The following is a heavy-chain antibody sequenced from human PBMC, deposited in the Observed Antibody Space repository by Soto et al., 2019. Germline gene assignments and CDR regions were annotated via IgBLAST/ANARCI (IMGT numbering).Heavy chain of an antibody. V-gene: IGHV4-30-2*01. Sequence: SQTLSLTCTVSGGSISSGGYSRSWIRKPPGKGLEWIGYIYHSGSTYYNPSLKSRVTISVDRSKNQFSLKLSSVTAADTAVYYCARPQTTLPSYDYWRHGTLVTVSS. CDR3: ARPQTTLPSYDY. CDR2: IYHSGST. J-gene: IGHJ4*01. CDR1: GGSISSGGYS. D-gene: IGHD4-17*01.